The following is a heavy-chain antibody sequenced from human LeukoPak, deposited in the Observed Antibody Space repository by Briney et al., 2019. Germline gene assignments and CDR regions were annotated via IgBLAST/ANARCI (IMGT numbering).Heavy chain of an antibody. D-gene: IGHD3-9*01. CDR1: GGSISSSSYY. J-gene: IGHJ6*03. V-gene: IGHV4-39*07. CDR2: IYYSGST. Sequence: SETLSLTCTVSGGSISSSSYYWGWIRQPPGKGLEWIGSIYYSGSTYYNPSLKSRVTISVDTSKNQFSLKLSSVTAADTAVYYCARDTHHITIGDYYYMDVWGKGTTVTVSS. CDR3: ARDTHHITIGDYYYMDV.